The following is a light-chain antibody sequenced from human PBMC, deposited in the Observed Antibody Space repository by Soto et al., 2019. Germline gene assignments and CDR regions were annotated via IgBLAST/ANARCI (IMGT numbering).Light chain of an antibody. CDR2: RNT. J-gene: IGLJ3*02. CDR3: AAWDSLSAWV. V-gene: IGLV1-47*01. Sequence: QSVLTQPPSASGTPGQTVTISCSGSSSNIGRNYVYWYQQLPGTAPKLLLYRNTQRPSGVPDRFAGSKSGASASLAISGLRSEDEADYYCAAWDSLSAWVFGGGTQLTVL. CDR1: SSNIGRNY.